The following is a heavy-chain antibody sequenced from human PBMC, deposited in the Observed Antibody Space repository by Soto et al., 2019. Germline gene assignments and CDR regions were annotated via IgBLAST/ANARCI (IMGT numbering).Heavy chain of an antibody. CDR3: ARGAADDDFWSGYMRVYYGMDV. V-gene: IGHV4-59*01. D-gene: IGHD3-3*01. J-gene: IGHJ6*02. Sequence: SETLSLTCTGSGGSISSDYWSWIRQPPGKGLEWIGYIYYSGSTNYNPSLKSRVTISVDTSKNQFSLKLSSVTAADTAVYYCARGAADDDFWSGYMRVYYGMDVWGQGTTVTVSS. CDR2: IYYSGST. CDR1: GGSISSDY.